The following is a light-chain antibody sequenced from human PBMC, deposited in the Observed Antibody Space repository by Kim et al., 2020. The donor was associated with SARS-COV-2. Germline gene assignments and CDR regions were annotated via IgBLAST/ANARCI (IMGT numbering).Light chain of an antibody. J-gene: IGKJ1*01. CDR1: QSISGW. V-gene: IGKV1-5*01. Sequence: DIQMTQSPSTLSASVGDRVTITCRASQSISGWLAWYQQKPGKAPKLLIYDASSLERGVPSRFSGSGSGTQFTLTISSLQPDDFAVYYCQQYKSYSTFGQGTKVDIK. CDR3: QQYKSYST. CDR2: DAS.